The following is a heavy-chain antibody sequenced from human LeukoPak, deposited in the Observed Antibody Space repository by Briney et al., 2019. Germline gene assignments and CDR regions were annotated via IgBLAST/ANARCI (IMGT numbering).Heavy chain of an antibody. D-gene: IGHD3-22*01. V-gene: IGHV1-2*02. J-gene: IGHJ4*02. CDR2: INPNSGGT. CDR1: GYTFTGYY. Sequence: GASVKVSCKASGYTFTGYYIHWVRQAPGQGLEWIGWINPNSGGTNYAQKFQGRVTMTRDTSISTAYMELGRLRSDDTAVYYCARAKDYYDSSGYGYWGQGTLVTVSS. CDR3: ARAKDYYDSSGYGY.